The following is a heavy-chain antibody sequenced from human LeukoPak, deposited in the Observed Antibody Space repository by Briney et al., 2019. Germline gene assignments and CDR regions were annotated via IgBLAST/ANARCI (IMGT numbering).Heavy chain of an antibody. Sequence: SETLSLTCAVYGGSFSGYYWSWSRQPPGKGLEWIGYIYYSGSTNYNPSLKSRVTISVDTSKNQFSLKLSSVTAADTAVYYCATWLTATGFDYWGQGTLVTVSS. D-gene: IGHD2-21*02. CDR2: IYYSGST. J-gene: IGHJ4*02. CDR1: GGSFSGYY. V-gene: IGHV4-59*01. CDR3: ATWLTATGFDY.